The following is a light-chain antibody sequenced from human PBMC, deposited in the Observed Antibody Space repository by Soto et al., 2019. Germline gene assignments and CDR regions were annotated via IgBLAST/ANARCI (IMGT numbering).Light chain of an antibody. CDR1: QTINKN. CDR3: QQSYSTPPT. Sequence: DIQMTQSPSSLSASVGDRVAITCRASQTINKNLNWYQQKPGKAPKLLIYAASSLQTGVPSRFSGSGSGTDFTLTINGLQPDDFATYYCQQSYSTPPTFGQGTKVDIK. J-gene: IGKJ1*01. CDR2: AAS. V-gene: IGKV1-39*01.